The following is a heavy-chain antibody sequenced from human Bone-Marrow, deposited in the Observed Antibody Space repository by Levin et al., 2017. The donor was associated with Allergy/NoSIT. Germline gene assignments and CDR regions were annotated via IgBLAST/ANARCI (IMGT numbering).Heavy chain of an antibody. CDR2: ITWDSATI. Sequence: AGGSLRLSCAASGFTFDYYAMHWVRRAPGKGLEWVSGITWDSATIDYADSVKGRFTISRDNAKNSLYLQMNSLRPEDTAFYYCAKSMGRSGSYLTPYDWGQGTLVTVSS. CDR1: GFTFDYYA. CDR3: AKSMGRSGSYLTPYD. D-gene: IGHD1-26*01. J-gene: IGHJ4*02. V-gene: IGHV3-9*01.